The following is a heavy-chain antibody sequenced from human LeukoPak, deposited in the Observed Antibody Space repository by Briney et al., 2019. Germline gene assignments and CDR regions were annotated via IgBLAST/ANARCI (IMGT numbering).Heavy chain of an antibody. CDR2: IRYDGSNK. CDR1: GFTFSTYG. D-gene: IGHD6-19*01. J-gene: IGHJ4*02. CDR3: AKDYGGWSGLYFDY. V-gene: IGHV3-30*02. Sequence: PGGSLRLSXAASGFTFSTYGMNWVRQAPGKGLEWVTFIRYDGSNKDYADSVKGRFTISRDNSKNTLYLQMDSLRAEDTAVYYCAKDYGGWSGLYFDYWGQGTLVTVS.